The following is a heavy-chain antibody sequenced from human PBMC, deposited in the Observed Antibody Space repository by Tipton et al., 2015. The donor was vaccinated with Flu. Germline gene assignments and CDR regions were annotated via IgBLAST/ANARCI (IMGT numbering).Heavy chain of an antibody. CDR2: FFYGETT. CDR1: GDSISRFY. Sequence: TLSLTCTVSGDSISRFYWSWIRQPPGKGLEWIGYFFYGETTKYNPSLKSRVSITIDTSKNHFSLNLSSVTAADTAVYFCARASGVLEWVSWTFDDWGKGALVTVSS. V-gene: IGHV4-59*01. D-gene: IGHD3-3*01. CDR3: ARASGVLEWVSWTFDD. J-gene: IGHJ4*02.